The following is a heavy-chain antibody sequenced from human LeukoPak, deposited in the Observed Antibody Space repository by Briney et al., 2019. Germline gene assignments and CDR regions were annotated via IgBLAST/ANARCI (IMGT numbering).Heavy chain of an antibody. CDR1: GFTFSTYA. CDR2: ISFDGSNK. V-gene: IGHV3-30*18. CDR3: AKGGDYVWGSYRIDD. Sequence: GGSLRLSCAASGFTFSTYAMSWVRQAPGKGLERVAFISFDGSNKFYRDSVQGRITVSRDNSKNTLYLQMDSLRPEDTAFYYRAKGGDYVWGSYRIDDWGQGTLVTVSS. J-gene: IGHJ4*02. D-gene: IGHD3-16*02.